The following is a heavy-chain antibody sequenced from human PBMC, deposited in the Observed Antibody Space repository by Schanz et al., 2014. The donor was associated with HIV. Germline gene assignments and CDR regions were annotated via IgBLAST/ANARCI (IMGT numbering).Heavy chain of an antibody. CDR2: ITWNSGTI. D-gene: IGHD5-18*01. V-gene: IGHV3-9*01. CDR3: AGEVGYSYGYGYFDY. Sequence: EVQLVESGGGLVQPGRSLRLSCAASGFRFGDYAMHWVRQAPGKGLEWVSSITWNSGTIVYADSVKGRFTISRDNAKDSLILQMNSLRAEDTALYYCAGEVGYSYGYGYFDYWGQGTLVTVSS. J-gene: IGHJ4*02. CDR1: GFRFGDYA.